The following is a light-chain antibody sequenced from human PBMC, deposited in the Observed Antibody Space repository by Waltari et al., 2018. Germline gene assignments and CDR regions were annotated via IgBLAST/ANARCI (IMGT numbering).Light chain of an antibody. CDR3: CSYAPTNSYV. Sequence: QSALTQPASVSGSPGQTITISCTGTSRDVGTYNLVSWYQQHPGKAPTLMIYEDIKRPSGVSHRFSGSKSGNTASLTISGLQAEDEADYYCCSYAPTNSYVFGTGTKVTVL. CDR1: SRDVGTYNL. CDR2: EDI. V-gene: IGLV2-23*01. J-gene: IGLJ1*01.